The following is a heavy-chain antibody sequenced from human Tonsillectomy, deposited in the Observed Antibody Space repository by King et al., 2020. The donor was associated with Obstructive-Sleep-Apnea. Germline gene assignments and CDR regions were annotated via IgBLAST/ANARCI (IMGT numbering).Heavy chain of an antibody. CDR3: ARLMTTVTVNWFDP. CDR2: IYHSGST. Sequence: QLQESGSGLVKPSQTLSLTCAVSGGSISSGGYSWSWIRQPPGKGLEWIGYIYHSGSTYYNPSLKSRVTISVDRSKNQFSLKLSSVTAADTAVYYCARLMTTVTVNWFDPWGQGTLVTVSS. J-gene: IGHJ5*02. V-gene: IGHV4-30-2*01. CDR1: GGSISSGGYS. D-gene: IGHD4-17*01.